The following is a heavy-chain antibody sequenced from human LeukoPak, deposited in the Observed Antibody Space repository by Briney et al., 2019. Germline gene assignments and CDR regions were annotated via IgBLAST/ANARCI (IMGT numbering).Heavy chain of an antibody. D-gene: IGHD1-26*01. V-gene: IGHV4-38-2*01. J-gene: IGHJ4*02. CDR1: GYSISSGYS. CDR3: ASIVGATNLYY. Sequence: PSETLSLTCAVSGYSISSGYSWGWIRQPPGKGLEWIGSIYHSGTTYYNPSLKSRVTISVDTSKNQFSLKLSSVTAADTAVYYCASIVGATNLYYWGQGTLVTVSS. CDR2: IYHSGTT.